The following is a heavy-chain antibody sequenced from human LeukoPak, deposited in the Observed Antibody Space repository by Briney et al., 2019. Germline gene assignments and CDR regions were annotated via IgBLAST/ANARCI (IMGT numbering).Heavy chain of an antibody. CDR1: GYTFTSYG. CDR3: ARVLLRDYSSSSYFDY. D-gene: IGHD6-6*01. J-gene: IGHJ4*02. CDR2: ISTYNGNT. V-gene: IGHV1-18*01. Sequence: ASVKVSCTASGYTFTSYGIIWGRQAPGHGLEGMGWISTYNGNTNYAQKLQGRVTMTTDTSTSTAYMELRSLRSDDTAVYYCARVLLRDYSSSSYFDYWGQGTLVTVSS.